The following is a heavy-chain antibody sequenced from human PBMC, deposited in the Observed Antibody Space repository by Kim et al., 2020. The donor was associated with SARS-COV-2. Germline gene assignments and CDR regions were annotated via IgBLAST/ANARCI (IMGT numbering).Heavy chain of an antibody. CDR1: GGSISSSNW. V-gene: IGHV4-4*02. CDR3: ARDSGEPSIVGATSSYWYFDL. Sequence: SETLSLTCAVSGGSISSSNWWSWVRQPPGKGLEWIGEIYHSGSTNYNPSLKSRVTISVDKSKNQFSLKLSSVTAADTAVYYCARDSGEPSIVGATSSYWYFDLWGRGTLVTVSS. D-gene: IGHD1-26*01. J-gene: IGHJ2*01. CDR2: IYHSGST.